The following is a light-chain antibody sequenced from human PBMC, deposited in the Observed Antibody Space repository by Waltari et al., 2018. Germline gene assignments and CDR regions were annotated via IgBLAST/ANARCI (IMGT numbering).Light chain of an antibody. CDR1: WSNIGTNV. CDR2: SNN. J-gene: IGLJ2*01. V-gene: IGLV1-44*01. Sequence: QSLLTQPPSASGTPGQTVTISCSGSWSNIGTNVVSWYQQLPGTAPKPLITSNNQRPSGVPDRFSCSKSGTSASLAISGLQSADEADYYCSAWDDSLNGHVIFGGGTKLTVL. CDR3: SAWDDSLNGHVI.